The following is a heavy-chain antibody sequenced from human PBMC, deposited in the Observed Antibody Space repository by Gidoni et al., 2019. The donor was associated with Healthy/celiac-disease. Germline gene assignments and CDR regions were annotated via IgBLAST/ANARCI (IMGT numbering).Heavy chain of an antibody. CDR2: IYYRGST. Sequence: QLQLQESGPGLVKPSQTLSLTCTVSGGSISSGGYYWTWLRQHPGKGLEWIGYIYYRGSTYYNPSLKSRVTISVDTSKNQFSLKLSAVTAADTAVYYCARGPETDAFDIWGQGTMVTVSS. J-gene: IGHJ3*02. CDR1: GGSISSGGYY. CDR3: ARGPETDAFDI. V-gene: IGHV4-31*03.